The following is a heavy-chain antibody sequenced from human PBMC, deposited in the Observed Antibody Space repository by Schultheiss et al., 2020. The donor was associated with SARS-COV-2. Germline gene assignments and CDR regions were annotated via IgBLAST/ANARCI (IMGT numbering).Heavy chain of an antibody. J-gene: IGHJ6*02. Sequence: ASVKVSCKASGYTFTSYGISWVRQAPGQGLEWMGWINPNSGGTNYAQKFQGWVTMTRDTSISTAYMELSRLRSDDTAVYYCARVSYSYGWEYYYGMDVWGQGTTVTVSS. CDR2: INPNSGGT. V-gene: IGHV1-2*04. CDR3: ARVSYSYGWEYYYGMDV. CDR1: GYTFTSYG. D-gene: IGHD5-18*01.